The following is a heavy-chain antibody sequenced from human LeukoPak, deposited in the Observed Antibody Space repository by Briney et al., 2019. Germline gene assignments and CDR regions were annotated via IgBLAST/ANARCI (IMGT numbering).Heavy chain of an antibody. CDR1: GYTFTSYD. D-gene: IGHD6-19*01. Sequence: ASVKVSCKASGYTFTSYDINWVRQATGRGLEWMGWMNPNSGNTGYAQKFQGRVTMTRNTSISTAYMELSSLRSEETAVYYCARVGIAVAGTYYFDYWGQGTLVNVSS. CDR3: ARVGIAVAGTYYFDY. J-gene: IGHJ4*02. CDR2: MNPNSGNT. V-gene: IGHV1-8*01.